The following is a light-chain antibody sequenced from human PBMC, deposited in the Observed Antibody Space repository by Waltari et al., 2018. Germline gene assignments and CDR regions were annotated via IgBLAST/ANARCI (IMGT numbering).Light chain of an antibody. CDR1: QSVSSN. CDR2: GAS. V-gene: IGKV3-15*01. J-gene: IGKJ1*01. CDR3: QQYNNWPPSWT. Sequence: EIAMTQSPATLSVSPGERATISCRASQSVSSNLAWYQQKPGQAPRLLIYGASTRATGIPARFSGSGSGTEFTLTISSLQSEDFAVYYCQQYNNWPPSWTFGQGTKVEIK.